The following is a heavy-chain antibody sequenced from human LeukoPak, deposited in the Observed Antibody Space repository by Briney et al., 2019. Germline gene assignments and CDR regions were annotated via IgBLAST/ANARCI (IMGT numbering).Heavy chain of an antibody. V-gene: IGHV3-23*01. CDR3: AREGVYQLLWKIFDY. J-gene: IGHJ4*02. D-gene: IGHD2-2*01. CDR2: ISGSGGST. CDR1: GFTFSSYA. Sequence: PGGSLRLSCAASGFTFSSYAMSWVRQAPGKGLEWVSAISGSGGSTYYADSVKGRFTISRDNSKNTLYLQMNSLRAEDTAVYYCAREGVYQLLWKIFDYWGQGTLVTVSS.